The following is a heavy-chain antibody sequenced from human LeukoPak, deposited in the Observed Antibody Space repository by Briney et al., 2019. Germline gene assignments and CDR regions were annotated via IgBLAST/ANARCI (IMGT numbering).Heavy chain of an antibody. V-gene: IGHV1-8*01. CDR3: ARVRRDGLYSGNYEPFNY. CDR1: GYTFINYD. Sequence: ASVKVSCKVSGYTFINYDINWVRQATGQGLEWMGWMNPKSGNTGYAQKFQGRVTMTRNISISTAYMELSSLRSEDTAVYFCARVRRDGLYSGNYEPFNYWGQGTLVTVSS. CDR2: MNPKSGNT. J-gene: IGHJ4*02. D-gene: IGHD1-26*01.